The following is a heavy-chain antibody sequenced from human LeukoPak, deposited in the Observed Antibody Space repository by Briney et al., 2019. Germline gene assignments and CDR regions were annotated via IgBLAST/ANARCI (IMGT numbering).Heavy chain of an antibody. CDR3: AGDFDY. V-gene: IGHV3-30*02. Sequence: PGGSLRLSXAVSGLTFSNYGMHWVRQAPGKGLEWVAFIRYDASNKYYADSVKGRFTISRDNSENTLYLQMNRLGVEDTAIYYCAGDFDYWGQGTLVTVSS. CDR1: GLTFSNYG. CDR2: IRYDASNK. J-gene: IGHJ4*02.